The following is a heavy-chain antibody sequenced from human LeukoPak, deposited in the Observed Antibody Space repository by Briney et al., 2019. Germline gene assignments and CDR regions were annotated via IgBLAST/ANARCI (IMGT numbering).Heavy chain of an antibody. J-gene: IGHJ5*02. CDR2: ISYDGSNK. D-gene: IGHD2-15*01. V-gene: IGHV3-30-3*01. CDR1: GFTFSSYA. CDR3: ARVDCSGGSCQFDP. Sequence: GRSLRLSCAASGFTFSSYAMHWVRQAPGKGLEWVAVISYDGSNKYYAGSVKGRFTISRDNSKNTLYLQMNSLRAEDTAVYYCARVDCSGGSCQFDPWGQGTLVTVSS.